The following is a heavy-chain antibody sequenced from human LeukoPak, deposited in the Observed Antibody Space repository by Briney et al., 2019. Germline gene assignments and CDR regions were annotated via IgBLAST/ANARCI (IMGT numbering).Heavy chain of an antibody. Sequence: PSETLSLTCTVSGGSISSPYYYWGWIRQPPGKGLEWIGSIYYSGSTYNNPSLKSRVTISVDTSKNQFSLRLYSVTAADTAVYYCASLPDSSSYYYPFEYWGQGTLVTVSS. CDR2: IYYSGST. D-gene: IGHD3-22*01. CDR3: ASLPDSSSYYYPFEY. V-gene: IGHV4-39*07. J-gene: IGHJ4*02. CDR1: GGSISSPYYY.